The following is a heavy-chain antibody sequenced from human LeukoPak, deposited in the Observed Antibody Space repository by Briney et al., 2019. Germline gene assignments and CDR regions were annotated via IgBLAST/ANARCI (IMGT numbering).Heavy chain of an antibody. CDR1: GGSFGGHY. CDR2: INHSGST. Sequence: SETLSLTCSVYGGSFGGHYWSWIRQPPGKGLEWIGEINHSGSTNYNASLKSRVAISVGTSKNQFSLKLRSVTAADTAVYYCTRGPLWVKERLFDPWGQGTQVTVSS. D-gene: IGHD3-16*01. J-gene: IGHJ5*02. CDR3: TRGPLWVKERLFDP. V-gene: IGHV4-34*01.